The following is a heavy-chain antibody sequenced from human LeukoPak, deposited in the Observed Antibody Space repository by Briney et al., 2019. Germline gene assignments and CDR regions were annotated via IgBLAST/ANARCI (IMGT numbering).Heavy chain of an antibody. CDR1: GGSISSYY. CDR3: ARDRASAGGFDY. Sequence: PSETLSLTCTVSGGSISSYYWSWIRQPPGKGLEWIGYIYYSGSTNYNPSLKSRVTISVDTSKNQISLKLSSVTAADTALYYCARDRASAGGFDYWGQGTLVTVSS. D-gene: IGHD2-15*01. V-gene: IGHV4-59*01. CDR2: IYYSGST. J-gene: IGHJ4*02.